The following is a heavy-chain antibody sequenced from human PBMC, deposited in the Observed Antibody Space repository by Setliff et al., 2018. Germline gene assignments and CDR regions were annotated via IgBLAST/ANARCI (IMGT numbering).Heavy chain of an antibody. V-gene: IGHV4-39*07. J-gene: IGHJ1*01. CDR2: VCYTGTT. CDR3: ASGYNFWSGYFVVAESYQY. CDR1: GVSITSYNYF. D-gene: IGHD3-3*01. Sequence: SETLSLTCTVSGVSITSYNYFWGWIRQPPGKGLEWIGSVCYTGTTSYNPSLKRRLTMSLDTSKNQLSLRLTSVTAADTAIYYCASGYNFWSGYFVVAESYQYWGQGTLVTVSS.